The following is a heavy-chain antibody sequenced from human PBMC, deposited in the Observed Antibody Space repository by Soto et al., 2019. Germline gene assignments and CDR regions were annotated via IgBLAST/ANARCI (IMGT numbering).Heavy chain of an antibody. CDR1: GDSINTDYY. CDR3: ARDTASKDYDSNSYYPRFES. J-gene: IGHJ5*01. D-gene: IGHD3-22*01. Sequence: PSETLSLTCTVSGDSINTDYYWGWIRQPPGKGLEWIGHIYYTGVTFYSPSLKSRLALSVDTSKNRFSLRLSSVTAADTAVYYCARDTASKDYDSNSYYPRFESSGQGAMVTVSS. CDR2: IYYTGVT. V-gene: IGHV4-30-4*01.